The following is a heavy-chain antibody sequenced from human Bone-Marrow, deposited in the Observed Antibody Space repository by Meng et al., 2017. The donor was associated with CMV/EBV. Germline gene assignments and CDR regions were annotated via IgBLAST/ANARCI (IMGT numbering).Heavy chain of an antibody. CDR2: ISYDGSNK. Sequence: GGSLRLSCAASGFTFSYYGMHWVRQAPGKGLEWVAVISYDGSNKYYADSVKGRFTISRDNSKNTLYLQMNSLRAEDTAVYYCARVLGATTMFDYWGQGTLVTVSS. V-gene: IGHV3-30*19. CDR1: GFTFSYYG. J-gene: IGHJ4*02. CDR3: ARVLGATTMFDY. D-gene: IGHD1-26*01.